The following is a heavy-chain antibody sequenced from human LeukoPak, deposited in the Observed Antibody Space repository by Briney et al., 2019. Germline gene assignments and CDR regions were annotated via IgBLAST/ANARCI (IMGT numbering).Heavy chain of an antibody. CDR1: GYTFTSYG. V-gene: IGHV1-18*01. CDR3: ARARGSLHYYYYYMDV. Sequence: GASVKVSCKASGYTFTSYGISWVRQAPGQGLEWMGWISAYNGNTNYAQKLQGRVTMTTDTSTSTAYMELRSLRSDDTAVYYCARARGSLHYYYYYMDVWGKGTTVTVSS. J-gene: IGHJ6*03. CDR2: ISAYNGNT.